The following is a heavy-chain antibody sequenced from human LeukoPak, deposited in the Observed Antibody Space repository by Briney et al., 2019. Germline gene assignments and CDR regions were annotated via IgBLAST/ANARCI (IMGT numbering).Heavy chain of an antibody. CDR2: IYYSGST. CDR3: ARRSWYYDSSGYYKTGEIDY. J-gene: IGHJ4*02. V-gene: IGHV4-39*01. Sequence: PSETLSLTCTVSGGSISSSSYYWGWIRQPPGKGLEWIGSIYYSGSTYYNPSLKSRVTISVDTSKNQFSLKLSSVTAADTAVYYCARRSWYYDSSGYYKTGEIDYWGQGTLVTVSS. D-gene: IGHD3-22*01. CDR1: GGSISSSSYY.